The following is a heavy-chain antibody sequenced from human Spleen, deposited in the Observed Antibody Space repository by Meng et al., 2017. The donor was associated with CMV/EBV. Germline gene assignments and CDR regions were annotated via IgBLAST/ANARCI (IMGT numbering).Heavy chain of an antibody. CDR1: GGSVSNSSYY. D-gene: IGHD3-3*01. V-gene: IGHV4-61*01. CDR2: IYYSGST. J-gene: IGHJ5*02. CDR3: ARAQPYYDFWSGYYGGFDP. Sequence: SETLSLTCTVSGGSVSNSSYYWSWIRQPPGKGLEWIGYIYYSGSTTYNPSLKSRVTISVDTSKNQFSLKLSSVTAADTAVYYCARAQPYYDFWSGYYGGFDPWGQGTLVTVSS.